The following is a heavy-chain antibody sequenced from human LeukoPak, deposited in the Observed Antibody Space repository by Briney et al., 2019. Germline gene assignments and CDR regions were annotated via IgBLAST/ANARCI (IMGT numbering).Heavy chain of an antibody. V-gene: IGHV1-3*01. CDR3: ARVNWNDDGYYYYYGMDV. D-gene: IGHD1-1*01. CDR2: INAGNGNT. CDR1: GYTFTSYA. Sequence: ASVKVSCKASGYTFTSYAMHWVRQAPGQRLEWMGWINAGNGNTKYSQKFQGRVTITRDTSASTAYMELSSLRSEDTAVYYCARVNWNDDGYYYYYGMDVWGQGTTVTVSS. J-gene: IGHJ6*02.